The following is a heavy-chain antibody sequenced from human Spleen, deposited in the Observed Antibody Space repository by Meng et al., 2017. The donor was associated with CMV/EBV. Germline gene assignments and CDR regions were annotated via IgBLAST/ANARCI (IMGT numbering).Heavy chain of an antibody. CDR1: GFTFSSYG. Sequence: GGSLRLSCAASGFTFSSYGMHWVRQAPGKGLEWVALIRYDGSHRWYADSLEGRFTISRDNSKNRVYLQMNSLRAEDTAVYYCAKVAEDYCGTTTCYRGHFDYWGQGTLVTVSS. V-gene: IGHV3-30*02. J-gene: IGHJ4*02. D-gene: IGHD2-2*01. CDR3: AKVAEDYCGTTTCYRGHFDY. CDR2: IRYDGSHR.